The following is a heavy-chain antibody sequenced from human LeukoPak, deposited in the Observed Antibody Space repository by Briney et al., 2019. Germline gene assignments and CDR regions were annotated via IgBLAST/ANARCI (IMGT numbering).Heavy chain of an antibody. V-gene: IGHV4-34*01. D-gene: IGHD1-14*01. CDR3: ARGTEAGY. CDR1: GGSFSGYY. Sequence: SETLSLTCAVYGGSFSGYYWSWIRQPPGKGLEWIGEINHSGSTNYNPSLKSRVTISVDTSKNQFSLKLSSVTAADTAVYYCARGTEAGYWGQGTLVTASS. J-gene: IGHJ4*02. CDR2: INHSGST.